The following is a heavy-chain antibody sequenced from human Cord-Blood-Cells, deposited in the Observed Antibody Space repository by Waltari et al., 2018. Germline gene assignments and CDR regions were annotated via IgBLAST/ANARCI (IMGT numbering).Heavy chain of an antibody. CDR2: ISGSGGST. V-gene: IGHV3-23*01. CDR3: ANPVLGSRRTNWFDP. J-gene: IGHJ5*02. Sequence: EVQLLESGGGLVPPGGALRLSCAASGITFRSYAMSWVGQSPGKGLEWVSAISGSGGSTYYADSVKGRFTISRDNSKNTLYLQINSLRAEDTAVYYCANPVLGSRRTNWFDPWGQVTLVTVSS. CDR1: GITFRSYA. D-gene: IGHD6-13*01.